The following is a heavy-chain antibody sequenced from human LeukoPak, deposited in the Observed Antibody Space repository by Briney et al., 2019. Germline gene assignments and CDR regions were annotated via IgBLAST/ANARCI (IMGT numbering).Heavy chain of an antibody. CDR1: GFTVSSNS. CDR2: IYSGGNT. J-gene: IGHJ4*02. D-gene: IGHD3-22*01. Sequence: GGSLRLSCTVSGFTVSSNSMSWVRQAPGKGLERVSFIYSGGNTHYSDSVKGRFTISRDNSKNTLYLQMNSLRAEDTAVYYCARRAGDYSHPYDYWGQGTLVTVSS. CDR3: ARRAGDYSHPYDY. V-gene: IGHV3-53*01.